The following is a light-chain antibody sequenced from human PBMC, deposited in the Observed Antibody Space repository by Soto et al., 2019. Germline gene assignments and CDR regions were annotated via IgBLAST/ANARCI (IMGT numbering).Light chain of an antibody. V-gene: IGLV2-14*01. CDR2: DVN. J-gene: IGLJ1*01. CDR1: SSDVGGYDY. CDR3: SSYTGTSTFV. Sequence: QSALTQPASVSGSPGQSITISCTGTSSDVGGYDYVSWYQQLLGKAPKLMIYDVNNRPSGVSNRFSGSKSGNTASLTISGLQAEDEADYYCSSYTGTSTFVFGGGTKLTVL.